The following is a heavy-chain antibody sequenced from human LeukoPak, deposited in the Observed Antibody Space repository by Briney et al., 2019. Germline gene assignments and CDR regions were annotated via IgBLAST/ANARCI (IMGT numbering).Heavy chain of an antibody. D-gene: IGHD4-11*01. Sequence: PSETLSLTCAVYGGSFSSYHWSWIRQPPGKGREWIGEINHSGSTNYNPSLKSRVTISVDTSKNQSTLKLSSVTAADTAVYYCARWPRERNRITVTNYYYYMDVWGRGTTVTVSS. CDR2: INHSGST. J-gene: IGHJ6*03. CDR3: ARWPRERNRITVTNYYYYMDV. CDR1: GGSFSSYH. V-gene: IGHV4-34*01.